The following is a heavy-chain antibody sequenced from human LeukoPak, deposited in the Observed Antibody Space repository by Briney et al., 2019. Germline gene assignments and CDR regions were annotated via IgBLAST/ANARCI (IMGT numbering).Heavy chain of an antibody. CDR2: ISAYNGNT. Sequence: ASVKVSCKASGYTFTSYGISWVRQAPGQGLEWMGWISAYNGNTNYAQKLQGRVTMTTDTSTSTAYMELRSLRSDDTAVYYCASLVITGGAFDIWGQGTMVTVSS. CDR3: ASLVITGGAFDI. J-gene: IGHJ3*02. CDR1: GYTFTSYG. V-gene: IGHV1-18*01. D-gene: IGHD3-10*01.